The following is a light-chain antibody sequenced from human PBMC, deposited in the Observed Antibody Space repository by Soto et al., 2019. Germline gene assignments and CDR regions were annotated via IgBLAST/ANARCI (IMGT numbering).Light chain of an antibody. CDR3: QQYNNGTPIT. CDR2: DTS. V-gene: IGKV3-15*01. CDR1: QSVSIK. Sequence: EIVITQSPSTLSVSPGERATLSCRASQSVSIKLAWYQQKPGQAPRLLIYDTSTRATGIPARFSGSGSGTEFTLTISSLQSEDFAVYYCQQYNNGTPITFGQGTKVHIK. J-gene: IGKJ1*01.